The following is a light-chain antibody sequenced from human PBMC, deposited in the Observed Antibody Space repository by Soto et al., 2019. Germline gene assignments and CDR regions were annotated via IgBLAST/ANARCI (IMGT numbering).Light chain of an antibody. V-gene: IGKV1-39*01. CDR1: ESISRN. Sequence: DLQMTQSPSSLSASVGDRVTITCRASESISRNLNWYQQKPGKAPNLLIYIASNLQSGVPSRFSGSGSGTDFTLTISSLQPEDFATYYCQQSYSTPLTFGGGTKVEIK. CDR3: QQSYSTPLT. J-gene: IGKJ4*01. CDR2: IAS.